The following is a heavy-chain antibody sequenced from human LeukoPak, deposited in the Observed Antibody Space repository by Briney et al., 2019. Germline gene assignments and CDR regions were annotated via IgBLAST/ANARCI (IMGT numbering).Heavy chain of an antibody. J-gene: IGHJ4*02. CDR1: GFTFSSYA. D-gene: IGHD5-18*01. V-gene: IGHV3-23*01. Sequence: GGSLRLSCAASGFTFSSYAMSWVRQAPGKGLEWVSAISGSGGSTYYADSVKGRFTISRDNSKNTLYLRMNSLRAEDTAVYYCAKDPYTAMAPYYFDYWGQGTLVTVSS. CDR3: AKDPYTAMAPYYFDY. CDR2: ISGSGGST.